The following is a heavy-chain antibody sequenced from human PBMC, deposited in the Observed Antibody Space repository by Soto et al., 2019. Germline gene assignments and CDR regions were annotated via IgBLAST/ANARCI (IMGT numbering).Heavy chain of an antibody. V-gene: IGHV5-10-1*01. Sequence: PGDSLTISCKGSGYSFTSYWISWVRHMPGKGLEWMGRIDPSDSYTNYSPSFQGHVTISADKSISTAYLQWSSLKASDTAMYYCARPKDIVLMVYAISDDAFDIWGQGTMVTVSS. J-gene: IGHJ3*02. CDR3: ARPKDIVLMVYAISDDAFDI. D-gene: IGHD2-8*01. CDR1: GYSFTSYW. CDR2: IDPSDSYT.